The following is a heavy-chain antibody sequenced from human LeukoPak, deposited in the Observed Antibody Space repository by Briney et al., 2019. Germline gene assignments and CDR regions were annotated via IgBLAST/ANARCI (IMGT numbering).Heavy chain of an antibody. D-gene: IGHD3-22*01. V-gene: IGHV1-46*01. J-gene: IGHJ3*02. CDR3: ARVLRSQYYDSTHAFDI. CDR1: GYTFTSYY. CDR2: INPSGGST. Sequence: ASVKVSCKASGYTFTSYYMHWVRQAPGQGLEWMGIINPSGGSTSYAQKFQGRVTMTRDMSTSTVYMELSSLRSEDTAVYYCARVLRSQYYDSTHAFDIWGQGTMVTVSS.